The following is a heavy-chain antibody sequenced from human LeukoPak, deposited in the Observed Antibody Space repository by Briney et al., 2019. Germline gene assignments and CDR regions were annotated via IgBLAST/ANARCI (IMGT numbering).Heavy chain of an antibody. J-gene: IGHJ4*02. D-gene: IGHD3-22*01. Sequence: SQTLSLTCAVSGGSISSGAYYWSWIRQHPGKGLEWIGNIYYSGSTYYNPSLKSRLTISVDTSKNQFSLKLSSVTAADTAVYYCARSSGYYYVADKYFDYWGQGTLVTVSS. CDR2: IYYSGST. V-gene: IGHV4-31*11. CDR3: ARSSGYYYVADKYFDY. CDR1: GGSISSGAYY.